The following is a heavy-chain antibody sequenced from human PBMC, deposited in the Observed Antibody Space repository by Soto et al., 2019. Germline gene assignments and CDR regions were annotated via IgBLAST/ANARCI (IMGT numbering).Heavy chain of an antibody. Sequence: ASVKVSYKASGGTFSSYAISWVRQAPGQGLEWMGGIIPIFGTANYAQKFQGRVTITADESTSTAYMELSSLRSEDTAVYYCARDYYDILTGYHKGSFDPWGQGTLVTVSS. D-gene: IGHD3-9*01. J-gene: IGHJ5*02. CDR3: ARDYYDILTGYHKGSFDP. CDR2: IIPIFGTA. CDR1: GGTFSSYA. V-gene: IGHV1-69*13.